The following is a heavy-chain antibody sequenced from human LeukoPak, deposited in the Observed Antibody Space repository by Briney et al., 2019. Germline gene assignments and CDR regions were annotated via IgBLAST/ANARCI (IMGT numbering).Heavy chain of an antibody. D-gene: IGHD2-21*01. J-gene: IGHJ3*02. Sequence: GGALRLSFAAPEFTLNTFWMSLVPQAPGEGVEWVAHKKADGSVKHYVDSMEGRFSISRDNARSSLYLQMNSLRAEDTAVYYCVRDSDYQRNSGGRYAHYDALDIWGHGTMVTVSS. V-gene: IGHV3-7*01. CDR1: EFTLNTFW. CDR2: KKADGSVK. CDR3: VRDSDYQRNSGGRYAHYDALDI.